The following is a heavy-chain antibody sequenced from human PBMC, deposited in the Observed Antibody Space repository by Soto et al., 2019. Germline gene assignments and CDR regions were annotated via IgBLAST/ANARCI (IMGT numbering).Heavy chain of an antibody. CDR2: ILDSGST. CDR3: ARLAASRGFDT. J-gene: IGHJ5*02. V-gene: IGHV4-39*01. Sequence: QLHLQASGPGQVKTSATLSLTCTVSGGSISSNRNSWGWIRQPPWKGLEWIGNILDSGSTYHNRSLNTRVTITMDTAKNQLSRDRTAVTAADTGVYCCARLAASRGFDTWGQGNVVIVSS. CDR1: GGSISSNRNS.